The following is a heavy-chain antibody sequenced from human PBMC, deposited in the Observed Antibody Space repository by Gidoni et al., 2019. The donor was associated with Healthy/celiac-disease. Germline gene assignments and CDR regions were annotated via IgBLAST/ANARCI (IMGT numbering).Heavy chain of an antibody. Sequence: QLQLQVSGRGVVKPPETLSLTCTVSGASLSSSSYYWGWLRQPPGTGLEWIGIISYSGSTHYNPSLKSRVTISVDTSKNQFSLKLSSVTAADTAVYYCARHGVVVAANPVPWGWFDPWGQGTLVTVSS. J-gene: IGHJ5*02. CDR1: GASLSSSSYY. CDR2: ISYSGST. CDR3: ARHGVVVAANPVPWGWFDP. V-gene: IGHV4-39*01. D-gene: IGHD2-15*01.